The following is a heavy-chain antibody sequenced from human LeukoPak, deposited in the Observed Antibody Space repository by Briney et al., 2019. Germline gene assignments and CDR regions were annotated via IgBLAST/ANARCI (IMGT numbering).Heavy chain of an antibody. D-gene: IGHD3-9*01. CDR3: ARDAQLRYFDLGAFDI. CDR2: IKQDGSEK. CDR1: GFTFSSYG. J-gene: IGHJ3*02. V-gene: IGHV3-7*01. Sequence: PGGSLRLSCAASGFTFSSYGMSWVRQAPGKGLEWVANIKQDGSEKYYVDSVKGRFTISRDNAKNSLYLQMNSLRAEDTAVYYCARDAQLRYFDLGAFDIWGQGTMVTVSS.